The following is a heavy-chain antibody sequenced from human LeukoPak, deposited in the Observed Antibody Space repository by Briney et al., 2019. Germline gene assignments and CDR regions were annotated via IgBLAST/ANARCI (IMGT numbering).Heavy chain of an antibody. CDR3: ARKRPVRGSGSFMDV. V-gene: IGHV3-33*08. Sequence: PGGSLRLSCAASGFTVSSNYMSWVRQAPGKGLEWVAVIWYDGSNKYYADSVKGRFTISRDNSKNTLYLQMNSLRAEDTAVYYCARKRPVRGSGSFMDVWGQGTTVTVSS. CDR2: IWYDGSNK. D-gene: IGHD3-10*01. J-gene: IGHJ6*02. CDR1: GFTVSSNY.